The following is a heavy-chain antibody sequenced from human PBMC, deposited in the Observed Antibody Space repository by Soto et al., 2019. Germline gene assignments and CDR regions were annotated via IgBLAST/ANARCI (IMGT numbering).Heavy chain of an antibody. CDR2: ISGYNGNT. D-gene: IGHD2-2*01. V-gene: IGHV1-18*04. CDR3: ARAARYCSTTSCFSFFYWFDP. Sequence: QVQLVQSGAEVKKPGASVKVSCKASGYTFTSYGFSWVRQAPGQGLEWMGWISGYNGNTNYAQKFQGRVTMTTDTSTSTAYMELRSLRSDDTAVYYCARAARYCSTTSCFSFFYWFDPWGQGTLFTVSS. CDR1: GYTFTSYG. J-gene: IGHJ5*02.